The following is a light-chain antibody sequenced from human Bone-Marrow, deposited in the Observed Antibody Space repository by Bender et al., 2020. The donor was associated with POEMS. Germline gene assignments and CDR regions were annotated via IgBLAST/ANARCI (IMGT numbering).Light chain of an antibody. CDR3: CSYAGSRISWV. Sequence: QSVLTQPLSASGTPGQRVTISCSGGSSNIGAHAVNWYQHLPGTAPKLLIYSSHRRPSKVPDRFSGSRSGASASLAISGLQSEDEADYYCCSYAGSRISWVFGGGTKLTVL. V-gene: IGLV1-44*01. J-gene: IGLJ3*02. CDR1: SSNIGAHA. CDR2: SSH.